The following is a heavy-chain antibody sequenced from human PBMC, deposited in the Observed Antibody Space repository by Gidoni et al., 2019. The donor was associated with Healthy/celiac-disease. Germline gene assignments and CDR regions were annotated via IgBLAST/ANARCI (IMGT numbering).Heavy chain of an antibody. V-gene: IGHV1-3*01. CDR1: GYTFTSYA. Sequence: QDQLVQSGAEVKTPGASVKVSCKASGYTFTSYAMHWVRQAPGQRLEWMGWINAGNGNTKYSQKFQGRVTITRDTSASTAYMELSSLRSEDTAVYYCARTYCSSTSCPYYFDYWGQGTLVTVSS. D-gene: IGHD2-2*01. J-gene: IGHJ4*02. CDR2: INAGNGNT. CDR3: ARTYCSSTSCPYYFDY.